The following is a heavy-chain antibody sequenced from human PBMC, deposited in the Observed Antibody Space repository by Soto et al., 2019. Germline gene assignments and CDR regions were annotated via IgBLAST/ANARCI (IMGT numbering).Heavy chain of an antibody. Sequence: SETLSLTCTVSGGSISSSSYYWGWIRQPPGKGLEWIGSIYYSGSTYYNPSLKSRVTISVDTSKNQFSLKLSSVTAADTAVYYCARHGPGYSSSWYGDDAFDIWGQGTIVTVSS. CDR2: IYYSGST. V-gene: IGHV4-39*01. CDR1: GGSISSSSYY. D-gene: IGHD6-13*01. J-gene: IGHJ3*02. CDR3: ARHGPGYSSSWYGDDAFDI.